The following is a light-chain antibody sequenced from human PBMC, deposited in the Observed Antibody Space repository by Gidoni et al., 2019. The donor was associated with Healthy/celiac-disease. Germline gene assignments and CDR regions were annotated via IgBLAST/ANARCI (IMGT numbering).Light chain of an antibody. Sequence: DIQMTQSPSSLSASVGDRVNITRQASQDISNYLNWYQQKQGKAPKLLIYDASNLETGVPSRFSGSGSGTDFTFTISSLQPEDIATYYCQQYDNLPPGLTFGGGTKVEIK. CDR1: QDISNY. V-gene: IGKV1-33*01. CDR2: DAS. CDR3: QQYDNLPPGLT. J-gene: IGKJ4*01.